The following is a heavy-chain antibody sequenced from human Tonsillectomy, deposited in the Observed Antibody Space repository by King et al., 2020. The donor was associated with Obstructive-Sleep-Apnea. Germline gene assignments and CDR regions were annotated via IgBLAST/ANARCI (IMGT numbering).Heavy chain of an antibody. CDR1: GASISSGVSF. CDR3: ARDHHD. J-gene: IGHJ4*02. CDR2: IYYSGAT. V-gene: IGHV4-31*03. Sequence: VQLQESGPGLVKPSQTLSLTCNVSGASISSGVSFWSWIRQHPGKGLEWLGYIYYSGATYYNPSLKSRLTISLDASRNQFSLQLNSVTAADTAVYYCARDHHDWGQGTLVAVSS.